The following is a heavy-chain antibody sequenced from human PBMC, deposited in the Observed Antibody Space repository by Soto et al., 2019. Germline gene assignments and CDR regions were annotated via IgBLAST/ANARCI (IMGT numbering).Heavy chain of an antibody. Sequence: QITLKESGPPLVRPAQTLTLTCAFSGFSLTTTHMGVAWIRQPPGKALEWLALIYWDDDKRYSPSLKNRLAISKDTSRNRVVLTITNMNPEHTGTYFCAHAGDYDLLSFDHWGPGTLVTVSS. CDR1: GFSLTTTHMG. CDR2: IYWDDDK. CDR3: AHAGDYDLLSFDH. V-gene: IGHV2-5*02. D-gene: IGHD4-17*01. J-gene: IGHJ4*02.